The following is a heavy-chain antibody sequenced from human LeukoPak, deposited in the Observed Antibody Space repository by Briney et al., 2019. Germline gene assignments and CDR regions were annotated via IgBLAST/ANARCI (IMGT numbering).Heavy chain of an antibody. V-gene: IGHV7-4-1*02. CDR2: IDSKTGNP. CDR1: GYTFTSYS. CDR3: ARDVGYYDSSGYYLGWFDP. D-gene: IGHD3-22*01. Sequence: ASVKVSCKASGYTFTSYSINWVRQAPGQGLEWMGWIDSKTGNPTYAQGFTGRFVFSLDTSVTTAYLQISSLKAEDTAVYYCARDVGYYDSSGYYLGWFDPWGQGTLVTVSS. J-gene: IGHJ5*02.